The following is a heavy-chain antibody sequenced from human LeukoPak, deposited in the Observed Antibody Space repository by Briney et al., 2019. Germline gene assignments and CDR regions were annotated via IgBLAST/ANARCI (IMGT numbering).Heavy chain of an antibody. CDR2: IYYSGST. D-gene: IGHD6-13*01. CDR3: ARNLGGSSWVFDY. Sequence: PSETLSLTCTVSGGSISSYYWSWIRQPPGKGLEWIGYIYYSGSTSYNPSLKSRATISVDTSKNQFSLKLSSVTAADTAVYYCARNLGGSSWVFDYWGQGTLVTVSS. J-gene: IGHJ4*02. CDR1: GGSISSYY. V-gene: IGHV4-59*01.